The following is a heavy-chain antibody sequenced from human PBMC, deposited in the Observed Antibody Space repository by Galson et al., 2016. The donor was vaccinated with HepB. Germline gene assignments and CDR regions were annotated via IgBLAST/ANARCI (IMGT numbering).Heavy chain of an antibody. CDR1: GGTFRKYA. D-gene: IGHD1-26*01. V-gene: IGHV1-69*13. Sequence: SVKVSCKASGGTFRKYAINWVRQAPGQGPEWMGGIIPIFGAANYAPKFQGRVTITADESTTTAYMELTSLRSNDTAVYYCARGHPPGDTLDYWGQGTLLIVSS. CDR2: IIPIFGAA. CDR3: ARGHPPGDTLDY. J-gene: IGHJ4*02.